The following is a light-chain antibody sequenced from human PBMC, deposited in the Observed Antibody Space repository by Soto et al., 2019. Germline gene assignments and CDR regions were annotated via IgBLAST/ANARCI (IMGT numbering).Light chain of an antibody. CDR2: AAS. CDR1: QSISNY. V-gene: IGKV1-39*01. J-gene: IGKJ1*01. Sequence: DIQMAQSPSSLSASVGDRVTITCRASQSISNYLNWYQQKSGEVPKLLIYAASRLHSGVPSRSSGSGSGTDFTLTISRLQPEDFATYYCPHTYSTFGHGTTVEL. CDR3: PHTYST.